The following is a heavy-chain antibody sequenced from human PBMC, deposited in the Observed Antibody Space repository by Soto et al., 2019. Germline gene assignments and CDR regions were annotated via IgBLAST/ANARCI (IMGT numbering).Heavy chain of an antibody. J-gene: IGHJ6*03. CDR3: ARERYYDFWSGHRPLYYYYYMDV. V-gene: IGHV3-23*01. CDR2: ISGSGGST. D-gene: IGHD3-3*01. Sequence: GGSLRLSCAASGFTFSSYAMSWVRQAPGKGLEWVSAISGSGGSTYYADSVKGRFTISRDNSKNTLYLQMNSLRADDTAVYYWARERYYDFWSGHRPLYYYYYMDVWRKGTTVTFSS. CDR1: GFTFSSYA.